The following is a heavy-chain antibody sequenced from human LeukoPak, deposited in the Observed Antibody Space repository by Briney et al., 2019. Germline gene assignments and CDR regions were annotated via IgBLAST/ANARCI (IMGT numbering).Heavy chain of an antibody. Sequence: GGSLRLSCAASGFTFSSYSMNWVRQAPGKGLEWVSSISSSSSYIYYADSVKGRFTISRDNAKSSLYLQMNSLRAEDTAVYYCARDRDSSGYLAFDIWGQGTMVTVSS. CDR2: ISSSSSYI. CDR3: ARDRDSSGYLAFDI. V-gene: IGHV3-21*01. CDR1: GFTFSSYS. D-gene: IGHD3-22*01. J-gene: IGHJ3*02.